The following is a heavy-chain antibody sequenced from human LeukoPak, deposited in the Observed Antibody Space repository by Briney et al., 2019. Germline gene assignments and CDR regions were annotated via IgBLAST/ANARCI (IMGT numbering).Heavy chain of an antibody. V-gene: IGHV5-51*01. D-gene: IGHD6-13*01. J-gene: IGHJ4*02. CDR1: GYSFTNYW. Sequence: GESLKISCKGSGYSFTNYWIGWVRQMPGKGLEWMGIIYPGDSDTSYSPSFQGQVTISADKSISTAYLQWSSLKASDTAMYYCGRTPDSSSWRYYFDYWGQGTLVTVSS. CDR3: GRTPDSSSWRYYFDY. CDR2: IYPGDSDT.